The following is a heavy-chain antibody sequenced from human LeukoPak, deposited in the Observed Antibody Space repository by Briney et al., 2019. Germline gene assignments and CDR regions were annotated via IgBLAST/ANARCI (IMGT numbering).Heavy chain of an antibody. V-gene: IGHV3-23*01. CDR2: ISGSGGST. J-gene: IGHJ6*02. D-gene: IGHD3-9*01. CDR3: ARAPQLTGYYNYYYGMDV. CDR1: GLTFSSYA. Sequence: PGGSLRLSCAASGLTFSSYAMSWVRQAPGKGLEWVSAISGSGGSTYYADSVKGRFTISRDNSKNTLYLQMNSLRAEDTAVYYCARAPQLTGYYNYYYGMDVWGQGTTVTVSS.